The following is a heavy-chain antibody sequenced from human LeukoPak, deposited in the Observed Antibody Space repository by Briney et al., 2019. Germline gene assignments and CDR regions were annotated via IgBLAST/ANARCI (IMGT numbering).Heavy chain of an antibody. Sequence: PGGSLRLSCAASGFTFSSYWMSWVRQAPGKGLGWVANIKQDGSEKYYVDSVKGRFTISRDNAKNSLYLQMNSLRAEDTAVYYCARVLYYYDSSGYRYFDYWGQGTLVTVSS. J-gene: IGHJ4*02. CDR3: ARVLYYYDSSGYRYFDY. CDR2: IKQDGSEK. D-gene: IGHD3-22*01. V-gene: IGHV3-7*01. CDR1: GFTFSSYW.